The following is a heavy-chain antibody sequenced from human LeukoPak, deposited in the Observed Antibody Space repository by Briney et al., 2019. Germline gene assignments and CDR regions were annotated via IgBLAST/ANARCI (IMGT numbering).Heavy chain of an antibody. Sequence: SVKVSCKASGGTFSSYAISWVRQAPGQGLEWMGGIIPIFGTANYAQKLQGRVTMTTDTSTSTAYMELRSLRSDDTAVYYCARDLFDCSSTSCYGYYGMDVWGQGTTVTVSS. V-gene: IGHV1-69*05. CDR3: ARDLFDCSSTSCYGYYGMDV. CDR2: IIPIFGTA. D-gene: IGHD2-2*01. J-gene: IGHJ6*02. CDR1: GGTFSSYA.